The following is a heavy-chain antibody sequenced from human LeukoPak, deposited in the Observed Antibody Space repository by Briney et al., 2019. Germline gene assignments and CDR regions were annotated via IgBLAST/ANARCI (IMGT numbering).Heavy chain of an antibody. J-gene: IGHJ5*02. Sequence: SETLSLTCTVSGSSISSGGYYWSWLRQHPGKGLEWIGYIYYSGSTYYNPSLKSRVTISVDTSKNQFSLKLSSVTAADTAVYYCARAGYYDFWSGRNWFDPWGQGTLVTVSS. V-gene: IGHV4-31*03. CDR2: IYYSGST. CDR3: ARAGYYDFWSGRNWFDP. D-gene: IGHD3-3*01. CDR1: GSSISSGGYY.